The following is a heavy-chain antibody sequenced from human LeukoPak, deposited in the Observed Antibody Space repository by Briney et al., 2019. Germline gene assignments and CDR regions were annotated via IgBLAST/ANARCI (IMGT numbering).Heavy chain of an antibody. Sequence: SETLSLTCTVSGGSISSSSYYWGWIRQPPGKGLEWIGSIYYSGSTYYNPSLKSRVTISVDTSKNQFSLKLSSVTAADTAVYYCATNRAQAYYDFWSGYLAYFDYWGQGTLVTVSS. CDR1: GGSISSSSYY. CDR3: ATNRAQAYYDFWSGYLAYFDY. D-gene: IGHD3-3*01. CDR2: IYYSGST. J-gene: IGHJ4*02. V-gene: IGHV4-39*07.